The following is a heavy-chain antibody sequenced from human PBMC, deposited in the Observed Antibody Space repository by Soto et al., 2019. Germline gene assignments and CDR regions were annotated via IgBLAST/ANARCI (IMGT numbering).Heavy chain of an antibody. J-gene: IGHJ4*02. CDR3: ARDVRYCSSTSCYDEYYFDY. CDR1: GFTVSSNY. CDR2: IYSGGST. D-gene: IGHD2-2*01. V-gene: IGHV3-53*01. Sequence: VGSLRLSCAASGFTVSSNYMSWVRQAPGKGLEWVSVIYSGGSTYYADSVKGRFTISRDNSKNTLYLQMNSLRAEDTAVYYCARDVRYCSSTSCYDEYYFDYWGQGTLVTVSS.